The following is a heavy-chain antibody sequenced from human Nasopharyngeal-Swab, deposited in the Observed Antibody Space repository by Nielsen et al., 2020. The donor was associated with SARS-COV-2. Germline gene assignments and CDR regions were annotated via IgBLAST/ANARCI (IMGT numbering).Heavy chain of an antibody. J-gene: IGHJ4*02. CDR1: GGSTSSYY. Sequence: SETRSLTCTVPGGSTSSYYWSWIRQPPGKGLEWIGYIYYRGSTNNNPSLKSRVTISVDTSKNQFSMKLSSVTAADTAVYYCAGSGSYYDARQKHDYWGQGTLVTVSS. V-gene: IGHV4-59*12. D-gene: IGHD3-10*01. CDR3: AGSGSYYDARQKHDY. CDR2: IYYRGST.